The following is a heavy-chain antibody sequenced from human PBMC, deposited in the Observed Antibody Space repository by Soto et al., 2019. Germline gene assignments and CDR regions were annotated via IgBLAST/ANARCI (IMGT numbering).Heavy chain of an antibody. CDR1: GGTFSSYT. V-gene: IGHV1-69*02. CDR3: ARGGSSRAFDY. CDR2: IIPILGIA. J-gene: IGHJ4*02. D-gene: IGHD6-13*01. Sequence: QVQLVRSGAEVKKPGSSVKVSCKASGGTFSSYTISWVRQAPGQGLEWMGRIIPILGIANYAQKFQGRVTITADKSTSTAYMELSSLRSEDTAVYYCARGGSSRAFDYWGQGTLVTVSS.